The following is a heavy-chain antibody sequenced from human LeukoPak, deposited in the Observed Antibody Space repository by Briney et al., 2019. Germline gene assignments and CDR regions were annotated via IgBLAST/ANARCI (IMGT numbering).Heavy chain of an antibody. CDR3: ASLDSSGYYSVRY. V-gene: IGHV3-48*01. D-gene: IGHD3-22*01. Sequence: GGSLRLSCAASGFTFSSYSMNWVRQAPGKGLEWVSYISSSSSTIYYADSVKGRFTISRDNAKNSLYLQMNSLRAEDTAVYYCASLDSSGYYSVRYRGQGTLVTVSS. CDR1: GFTFSSYS. J-gene: IGHJ4*02. CDR2: ISSSSSTI.